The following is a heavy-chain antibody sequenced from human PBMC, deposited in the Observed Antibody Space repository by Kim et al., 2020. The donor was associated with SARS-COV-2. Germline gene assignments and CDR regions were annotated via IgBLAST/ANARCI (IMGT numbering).Heavy chain of an antibody. D-gene: IGHD3-10*01. J-gene: IGHJ4*02. V-gene: IGHV7-4-1*02. Sequence: NPTYAQGFTGRCVLSLDTSVSTTYLQVSSLKAEDTAVYYCARGGAYYYEYWGQGTLVTVSS. CDR2: NP. CDR3: ARGGAYYYEY.